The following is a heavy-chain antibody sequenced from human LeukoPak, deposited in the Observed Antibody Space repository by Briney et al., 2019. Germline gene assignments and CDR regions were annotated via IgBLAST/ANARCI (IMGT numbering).Heavy chain of an antibody. V-gene: IGHV4-59*11. CDR2: ICYSGST. CDR3: ARDRGDYDSSGYYGYFDY. D-gene: IGHD3-22*01. Sequence: SATLSLTCTVSGGSIRSHYWSWIRQPPGKGLEWIGYICYSGSTNYNPSLKSRVTISVDTSKNQFSLKLSSVTAADTAVYYCARDRGDYDSSGYYGYFDYWGQGALVTVSS. J-gene: IGHJ4*02. CDR1: GGSIRSHY.